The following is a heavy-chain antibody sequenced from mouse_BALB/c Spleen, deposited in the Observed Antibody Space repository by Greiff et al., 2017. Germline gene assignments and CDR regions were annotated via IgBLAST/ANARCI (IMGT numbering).Heavy chain of an antibody. Sequence: EVKVVESGGGLVKPGGSLKLSCAASGFAFSSYDMSWVRQTPEKRLEWVAYISSGGGSTYYPDTVKGRFTISRDNAKNTLYLQMSSLKSEDTAMYYCARQAYYFLDYWGQGTTLTVSS. CDR2: ISSGGGST. CDR1: GFAFSSYD. V-gene: IGHV5-12-1*01. J-gene: IGHJ2*01. CDR3: ARQAYYFLDY. D-gene: IGHD2-10*01.